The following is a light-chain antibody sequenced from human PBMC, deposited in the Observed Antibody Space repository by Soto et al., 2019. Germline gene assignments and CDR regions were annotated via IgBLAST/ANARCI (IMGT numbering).Light chain of an antibody. J-gene: IGLJ1*01. CDR2: KGT. CDR1: SSDVEAYIS. CDR3: CPSAPESAYV. Sequence: QSALAQASSVSGSPGQSITISCTGTSSDVEAYISVSWYQQHSHRAPQFIIYKGTHQPSGVSNRSSGSTSGNAASLTISSLQANDEPDYFCCPSAPESAYVLGTGTKVTVL. V-gene: IGLV2-23*01.